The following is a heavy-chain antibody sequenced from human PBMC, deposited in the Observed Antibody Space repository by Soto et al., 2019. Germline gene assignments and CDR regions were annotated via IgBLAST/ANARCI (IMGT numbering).Heavy chain of an antibody. CDR3: ARDHSSSWHDFDY. J-gene: IGHJ4*02. V-gene: IGHV1-18*01. CDR1: GYTFSSYG. Sequence: ASVKVSCKASGYTFSSYGINWVRQAPGQGLEWMGWISGYNGNTNYAQKFQDRVTMTTDTFASTAYMELWSLRSDDTAMYYCARDHSSSWHDFDYWGQGTLLTVSS. D-gene: IGHD6-13*01. CDR2: ISGYNGNT.